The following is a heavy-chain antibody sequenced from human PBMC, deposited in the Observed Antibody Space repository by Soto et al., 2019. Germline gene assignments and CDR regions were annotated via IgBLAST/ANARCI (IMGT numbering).Heavy chain of an antibody. J-gene: IGHJ2*01. CDR3: ARRRGSSSSYWYFDL. CDR1: GYSFTNYW. Sequence: GESLKISCEGSGYSFTNYWIGWVRQMPGKGLEWMGIIYPGDSDTRYSPSFQGQVTISADKSISTAYLQWSSLKASDIAMYYCARRRGSSSSYWYFDLWGRGTLVTVSS. CDR2: IYPGDSDT. D-gene: IGHD6-6*01. V-gene: IGHV5-51*01.